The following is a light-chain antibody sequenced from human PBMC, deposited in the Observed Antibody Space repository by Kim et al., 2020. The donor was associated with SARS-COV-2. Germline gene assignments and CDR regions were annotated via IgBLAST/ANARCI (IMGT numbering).Light chain of an antibody. CDR1: QNIFTY. CDR3: QQSYTFPYT. J-gene: IGKJ2*01. CDR2: AAS. Sequence: DIPMTQSPSSLSASVGDRVTITCRASQNIFTYLNWYKQKPGKAPNLLMYAASSLQSGVPSRFSGSGSGTYFTLTISSLQPEDFVTYYSQQSYTFPYTFGPGTKLEI. V-gene: IGKV1-39*01.